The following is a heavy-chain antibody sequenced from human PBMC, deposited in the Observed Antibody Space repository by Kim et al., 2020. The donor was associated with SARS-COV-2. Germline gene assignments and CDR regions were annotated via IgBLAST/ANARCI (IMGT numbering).Heavy chain of an antibody. CDR3: ATVDDSSGYYSFT. CDR2: IYYSGST. D-gene: IGHD3-22*01. CDR1: GGSISSSSYY. Sequence: SETLSLTCTVSGGSISSSSYYWGWIRQPPGKGLEWIGSIYYSGSTYYNPSLKSRVTISVDTSKNQFSLKLSSVTAADTAVYYCATVDDSSGYYSFTWGQGTLVTVSS. J-gene: IGHJ5*02. V-gene: IGHV4-39*01.